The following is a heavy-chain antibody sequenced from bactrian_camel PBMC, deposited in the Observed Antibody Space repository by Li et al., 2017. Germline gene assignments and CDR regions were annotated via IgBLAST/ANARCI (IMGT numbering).Heavy chain of an antibody. J-gene: IGHJ4*01. CDR2: IDTGDGST. CDR1: GFPFSSYD. V-gene: IGHV3S40*01. Sequence: VQLVESGGGLVQLGGSLRLSCAASGFPFSSYDMIWVRQAPGKEREGVAAIDTGDGSTYYLNSVEGRFTISRDNRENTLCLLMNSLQPEDTAIYYCAADPGPVGRAIALQRTTYRYWGQGTQVTVS. CDR3: AADPGPVGRAIALQRTTYRY.